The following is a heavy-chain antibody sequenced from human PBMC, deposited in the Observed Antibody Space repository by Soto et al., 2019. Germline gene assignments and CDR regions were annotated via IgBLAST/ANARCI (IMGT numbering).Heavy chain of an antibody. Sequence: LRLSCAASGFTFSSYGMHWVRQAPGKGLEWVAVISYDGSNKYYADSVKGRFTISRDNSKNTLYLQMNSLRAEDTAVYYCAKDLGYDFWSGYYTGATYYYYGMDVWGQGTTVTVSS. D-gene: IGHD3-3*01. J-gene: IGHJ6*02. CDR3: AKDLGYDFWSGYYTGATYYYYGMDV. CDR2: ISYDGSNK. CDR1: GFTFSSYG. V-gene: IGHV3-30*18.